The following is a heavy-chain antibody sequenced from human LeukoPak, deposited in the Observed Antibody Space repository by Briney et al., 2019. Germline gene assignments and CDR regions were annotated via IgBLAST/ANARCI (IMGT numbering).Heavy chain of an antibody. D-gene: IGHD3-22*01. J-gene: IGHJ4*02. Sequence: ASVKVSCKASGYTFTSYGISWVRQAPGQGLEWMGWISAYNGNTNYAQKFQGRVTITADESTSTAYMELSSLRSEDTAVYYCARDYRDRYYYDSSGPYYFDYWGQGTLVTVSS. V-gene: IGHV1-18*01. CDR2: ISAYNGNT. CDR1: GYTFTSYG. CDR3: ARDYRDRYYYDSSGPYYFDY.